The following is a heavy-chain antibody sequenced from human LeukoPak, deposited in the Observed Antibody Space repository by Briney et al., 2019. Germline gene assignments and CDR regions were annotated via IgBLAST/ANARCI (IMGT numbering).Heavy chain of an antibody. V-gene: IGHV1-69*05. CDR1: GGTFSSYA. CDR3: ARDNYAGANWFDP. D-gene: IGHD1-7*01. J-gene: IGHJ5*02. CDR2: IIPIFGTA. Sequence: SVKVSCKASGGTFSSYAISWVRQAPGQGLEWMGGIIPIFGTANYAQKFRGRVTINTDGSTSTAYMGLSSLRSDDTAVDYCARDNYAGANWFDPWGQGTLVTVSS.